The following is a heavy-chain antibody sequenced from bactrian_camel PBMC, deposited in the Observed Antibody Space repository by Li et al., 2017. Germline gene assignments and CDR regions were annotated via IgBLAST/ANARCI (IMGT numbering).Heavy chain of an antibody. J-gene: IGHJ4*01. V-gene: IGHV3S53*01. CDR3: AAAPSWRGWTLDEDKYTI. CDR1: EWPYMNYC. Sequence: HVQLVESGGGSGQAGGSLTLSCAASEWPYMNYCMGWYRQAPGKERELVASIDSEGDTNYADSVKGRFIISRDNAKNTVYLQMNFLKPEDTATYYCAAAPSWRGWTLDEDKYTIWGRGTQVTVS. CDR2: IDSEGDT. D-gene: IGHD5*01.